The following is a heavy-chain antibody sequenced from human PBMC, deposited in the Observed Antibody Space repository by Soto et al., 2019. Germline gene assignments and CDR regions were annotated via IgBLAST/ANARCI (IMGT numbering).Heavy chain of an antibody. J-gene: IGHJ4*02. CDR2: IHWNDDN. CDR1: WFALSTGRVG. V-gene: IGHV2-5*01. CDR3: THRLVGSGQGY. D-gene: IGHD2-15*01. Sequence: QITLEETGPTLVKPTQTLTVTCTFSWFALSTGRVGVGWLHQPPRKALEWLAVIHWNDDNHYSPSLKSRLTITKDTSKNQVVLTLTNMDPVDTATYYCTHRLVGSGQGYWGQGTLVTVSS.